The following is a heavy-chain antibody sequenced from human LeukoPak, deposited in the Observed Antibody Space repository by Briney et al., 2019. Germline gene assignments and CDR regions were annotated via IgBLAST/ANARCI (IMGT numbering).Heavy chain of an antibody. CDR1: GGSISSSSYY. CDR2: IYYSGST. CDR3: ARQTPDYDYVWGSYRNPFDS. Sequence: PSETLSLTCTVSGGSISSSSYYWGWIRQPPGKGLEWIGSIYYSGSTYYNPSLKSRVTISVDTSKNQFSLKLSSVTAADTAVYYCARQTPDYDYVWGSYRNPFDSWGQETLVTVSS. J-gene: IGHJ4*02. V-gene: IGHV4-39*01. D-gene: IGHD3-16*02.